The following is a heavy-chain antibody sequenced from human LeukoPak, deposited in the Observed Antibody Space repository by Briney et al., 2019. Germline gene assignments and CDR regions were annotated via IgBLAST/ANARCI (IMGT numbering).Heavy chain of an antibody. V-gene: IGHV3-49*03. D-gene: IGHD1-7*01. CDR2: IRSKAYDGTI. CDR3: ARDGTTMGGYFDY. J-gene: IGHJ4*03. CDR1: GFSFGDYA. Sequence: SXRLSCTTSGFSFGDYAMSWFRQAPGKGLEWIGFIRSKAYDGTIEYAASLKGRFTISRDDSKSIAYLQMNSLRTEDTAVYFCARDGTTMGGYFDYWGQGTLVTVSS.